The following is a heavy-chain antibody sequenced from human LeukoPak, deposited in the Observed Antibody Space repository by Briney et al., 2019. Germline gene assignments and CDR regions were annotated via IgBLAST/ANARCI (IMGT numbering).Heavy chain of an antibody. CDR3: AGSDLGYCSGGSCYSPWFDP. J-gene: IGHJ5*02. Sequence: PSETLSLTCAVYGVSFSGYYWSWIGQPPGKGLEWIGEINHSGSTNYNPSLKSRVTISVDTSKNQFSLKLSSVTAADTAVYYCAGSDLGYCSGGSCYSPWFDPWGQGTLVTVSS. CDR1: GVSFSGYY. D-gene: IGHD2-15*01. V-gene: IGHV4-34*01. CDR2: INHSGST.